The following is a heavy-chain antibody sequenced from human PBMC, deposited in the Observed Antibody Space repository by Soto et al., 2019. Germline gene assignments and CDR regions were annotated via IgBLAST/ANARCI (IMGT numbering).Heavy chain of an antibody. CDR1: DDFISSYY. D-gene: IGHD3-9*01. CDR3: ARADYEILTGSYAMDV. Sequence: PSETLSLTCTVSDDFISSYYWNWIRQPAGKGLEWIGRVSTNGATNYNPSLESRVTMSVDTSKNQFSLKLTSVTAADTAVYFCARADYEILTGSYAMDVWGQGTTGTVS. CDR2: VSTNGAT. V-gene: IGHV4-4*07. J-gene: IGHJ6*02.